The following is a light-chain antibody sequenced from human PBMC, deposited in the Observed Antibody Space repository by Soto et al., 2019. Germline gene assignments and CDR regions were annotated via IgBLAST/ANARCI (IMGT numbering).Light chain of an antibody. Sequence: DIQMTQSPSTLSASVGDRVTITCRASQSISGSVAWYQQEPGTAPNLLIYESSNLKSGVPSRFSGSGCGTEYTLTISRLQPDDSASYYCQQYNGCWTFRQGTRVEIK. V-gene: IGKV1-5*03. CDR3: QQYNGCWT. CDR1: QSISGS. J-gene: IGKJ1*01. CDR2: ESS.